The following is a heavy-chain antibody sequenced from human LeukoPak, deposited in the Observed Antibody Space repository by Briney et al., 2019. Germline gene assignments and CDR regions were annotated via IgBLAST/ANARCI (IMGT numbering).Heavy chain of an antibody. D-gene: IGHD6-19*01. Sequence: GGSLRLSFAASGFTFSSYIMNWVRQAPGKGLECFSVISSSSSYIYYADSVKGRFTVSRDNAKNLLYLQMNSLRAEDTAVYYCARDSRVGVAGRGDYWGQGTLVTVSS. J-gene: IGHJ4*02. CDR1: GFTFSSYI. CDR3: ARDSRVGVAGRGDY. V-gene: IGHV3-21*01. CDR2: ISSSSSYI.